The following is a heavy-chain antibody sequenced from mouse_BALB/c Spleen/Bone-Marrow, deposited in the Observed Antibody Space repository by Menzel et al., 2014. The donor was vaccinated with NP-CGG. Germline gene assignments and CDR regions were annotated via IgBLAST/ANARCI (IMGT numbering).Heavy chain of an antibody. V-gene: IGHV7-3*02. CDR2: IRNKAKGYTT. Sequence: EAKFVESGGGLVQPGGSLRLSCATSGFTFSDYYMSWVRQPPGNALEWLGFIRNKAKGYTTEYSASVKGWFTISRDNSESTHYLQMNTQRAEDSDTYYCSRDINYGNYWNFDGWGAGTTGTGSS. J-gene: IGHJ1*01. CDR1: GFTFSDYY. CDR3: SRDINYGNYWNFDG. D-gene: IGHD2-1*01.